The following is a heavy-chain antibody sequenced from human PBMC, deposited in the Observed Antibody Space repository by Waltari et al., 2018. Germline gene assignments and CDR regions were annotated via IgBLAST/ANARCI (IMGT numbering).Heavy chain of an antibody. CDR3: ARPGRRYSSNWGNWFDT. J-gene: IGHJ5*02. D-gene: IGHD6-13*01. CDR1: GGSFSGYH. CDR2: INHSGST. Sequence: QVQLPQWGAGLLKPSETLSLTCGVYGGSFSGYHWSWIRQPPGKGLEWIGEINHSGSTNYNPSLKSRVTISVDTSKNQFSLKLSPVTAADTAVYYCARPGRRYSSNWGNWFDTWGQGTLVTVSS. V-gene: IGHV4-34*01.